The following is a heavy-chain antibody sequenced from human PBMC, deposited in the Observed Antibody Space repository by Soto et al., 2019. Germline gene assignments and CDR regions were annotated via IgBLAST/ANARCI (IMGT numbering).Heavy chain of an antibody. D-gene: IGHD4-4*01. V-gene: IGHV4-39*07. CDR3: ARGEAYSNYPAR. Sequence: SETLSLTCTVSGGSISSSSYYWGWIRQPPGKGLEWIGSIYYSGSTYYNTSLKGRATISLDMSKNQLSLKLSSVTAAYTVIYYCARGEAYSNYPARWGQGSLVTVSS. CDR2: IYYSGST. CDR1: GGSISSSSYY. J-gene: IGHJ4*02.